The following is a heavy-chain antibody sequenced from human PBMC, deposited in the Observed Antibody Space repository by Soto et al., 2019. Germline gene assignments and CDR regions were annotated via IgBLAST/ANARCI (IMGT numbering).Heavy chain of an antibody. D-gene: IGHD5-12*01. CDR3: ARYSGCGSSGP. V-gene: IGHV4-31*03. CDR1: GCSISSVGYY. J-gene: IGHJ5*02. CDR2: IYYSGST. Sequence: TLSLTCTVSGCSISSVGYYWSWIRQHPGKGLEWIGYIYYSGSTYYNPSLKSRVTISVDTSKNQFSLKLSSVTAADTAVYYCARYSGCGSSGPWGQGTLVTSPQ.